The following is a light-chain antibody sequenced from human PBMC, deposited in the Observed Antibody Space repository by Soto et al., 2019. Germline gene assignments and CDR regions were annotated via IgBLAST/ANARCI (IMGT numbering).Light chain of an antibody. CDR1: SGSIASNY. J-gene: IGLJ2*01. CDR2: EDN. V-gene: IGLV6-57*01. Sequence: FMLTQPHSVSGSPGKTVIISCTRSSGSIASNYVQWYQQRPGSSPTTVIYEDNQRPSGVPDRFSGFIDSFSNSASLTSSGLQTDEEADYLCQSFGASNQVFGGGTKLTVL. CDR3: QSFGASNQV.